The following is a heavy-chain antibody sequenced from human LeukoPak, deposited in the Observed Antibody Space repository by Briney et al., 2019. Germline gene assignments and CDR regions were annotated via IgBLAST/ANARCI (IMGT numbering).Heavy chain of an antibody. CDR1: GGSISSYY. V-gene: IGHV4-59*08. Sequence: PSETLSLTCTVSGGSISSYYWSWIRQPPGKGLEWIGYIYYSGSTNYNPSLKSRVTISVDTSKNQFSLKLSSVTAASTAVYYCARHPDGDYDGMDVWGQGTTVTVSS. CDR3: ARHPDGDYDGMDV. D-gene: IGHD4-17*01. CDR2: IYYSGST. J-gene: IGHJ6*02.